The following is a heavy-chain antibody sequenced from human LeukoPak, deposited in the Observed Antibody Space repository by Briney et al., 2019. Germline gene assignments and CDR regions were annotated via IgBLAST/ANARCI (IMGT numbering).Heavy chain of an antibody. V-gene: IGHV3-13*03. D-gene: IGHD1-1*01. CDR2: IGTAGDT. Sequence: GGSLRLACAACGFTFSRYDTHCVRQATGKGLEWVSAIGTAGDTYYPGSVKGEFTISRENAKNSLYLQMNSLRAGDTAVYYCESETFMATSGTIFAIWGQGKMVSVSS. CDR1: GFTFSRYD. CDR3: ESETFMATSGTIFAI. J-gene: IGHJ3*02.